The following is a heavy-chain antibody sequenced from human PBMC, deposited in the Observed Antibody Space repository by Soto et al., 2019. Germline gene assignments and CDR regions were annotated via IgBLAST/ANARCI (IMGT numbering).Heavy chain of an antibody. CDR2: IHSDGSTT. CDR3: VRGDKGGFDL. D-gene: IGHD2-21*02. CDR1: GFTFNCYW. Sequence: PVGSLRLSCAVSGFTFNCYWMHWVRQAPGQGLVWVSHIHSDGSTTTYADSVKGRFAISRDNAKNTLYLQMNSLRAEDTAVYYCVRGDKGGFDLWGQGTTVTVSS. J-gene: IGHJ3*01. V-gene: IGHV3-74*01.